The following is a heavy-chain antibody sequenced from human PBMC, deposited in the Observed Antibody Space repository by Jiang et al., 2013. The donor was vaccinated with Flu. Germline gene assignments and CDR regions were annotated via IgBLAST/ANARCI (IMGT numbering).Heavy chain of an antibody. J-gene: IGHJ4*02. CDR3: AREKDYIWGSYRGTSGY. Sequence: VQLLESGGGVVQPGRSLRLSCAASGFTFSSYAMHWVRQAPGKGLEWVAVISYDGSNKYYADSVKGRFTISRDNSKNTLYLQMNSLRAEDTAVYYCAREKDYIWGSYRGTSGYWGQGTLVTVSS. V-gene: IGHV3-30*04. CDR2: ISYDGSNK. D-gene: IGHD3-16*02. CDR1: GFTFSSYA.